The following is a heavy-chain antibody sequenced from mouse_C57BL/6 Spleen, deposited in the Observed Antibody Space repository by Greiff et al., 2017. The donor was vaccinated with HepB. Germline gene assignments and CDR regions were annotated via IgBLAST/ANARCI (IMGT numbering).Heavy chain of an antibody. V-gene: IGHV1-55*01. CDR3: ARSPDYYGSSYGAMDY. J-gene: IGHJ4*01. Sequence: QVQLKQPGAELVKPGASVKMSCKASGYTFTSYWITWVKQRPGQGLEWIGDIYPGSGSTNYNEKFKSKATLTVDTSSSTAYMKRSSLTSDDSAVSYCARSPDYYGSSYGAMDYWGQGTSVTVSS. D-gene: IGHD1-1*01. CDR1: GYTFTSYW. CDR2: IYPGSGST.